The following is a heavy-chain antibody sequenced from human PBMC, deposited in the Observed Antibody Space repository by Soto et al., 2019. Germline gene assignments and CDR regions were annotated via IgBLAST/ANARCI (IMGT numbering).Heavy chain of an antibody. Sequence: QVQLVESGGGVVQPGRSLRLSCAASGFTFSSYAMHWVRQAPGKGLEWVAVISYDGSNKYYADSVKGRFTISRDNSKNTLYLQMNSLRAEDTAVYYCARKPYDSSGYYYYWGQGTLVTVSS. V-gene: IGHV3-30-3*01. J-gene: IGHJ4*02. CDR1: GFTFSSYA. CDR2: ISYDGSNK. CDR3: ARKPYDSSGYYYY. D-gene: IGHD3-22*01.